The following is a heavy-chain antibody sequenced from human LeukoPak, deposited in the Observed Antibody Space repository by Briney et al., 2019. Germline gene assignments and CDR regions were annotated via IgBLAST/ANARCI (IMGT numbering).Heavy chain of an antibody. D-gene: IGHD2-15*01. CDR3: AKGGSSYSEMDY. CDR2: ISSSSGSI. CDR1: GFTFNIYE. J-gene: IGHJ4*02. V-gene: IGHV3-48*03. Sequence: GGSLRLSCTASGFTFNIYEMNWVRQAPGKGLEWVSYISSSSGSIYYADSVKGRFTISRDNAKNSLYLQMSSLRGEDTAVYYCAKGGSSYSEMDYWGQGTLVTVSS.